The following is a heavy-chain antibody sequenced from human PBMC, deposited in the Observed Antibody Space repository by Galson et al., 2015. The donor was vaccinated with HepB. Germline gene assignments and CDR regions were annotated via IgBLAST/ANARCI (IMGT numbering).Heavy chain of an antibody. J-gene: IGHJ4*02. D-gene: IGHD3-10*01. CDR3: AKNVLLWFGEPSGFDY. V-gene: IGHV7-4-1*02. CDR1: GYTFTSYA. Sequence: SCKASGYTFTSYAMNWVRQAPGQGLEWMGWINTNTGNPTYAQGFTGRFVFSLDTSVSTAYLQISSLKAEDTAVYYCAKNVLLWFGEPSGFDYWGQGTLVTVSS. CDR2: INTNTGNP.